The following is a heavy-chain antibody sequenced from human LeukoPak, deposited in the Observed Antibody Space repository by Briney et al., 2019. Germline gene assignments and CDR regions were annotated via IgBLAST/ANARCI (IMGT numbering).Heavy chain of an antibody. D-gene: IGHD1-26*01. V-gene: IGHV1-8*01. J-gene: IGHJ4*02. CDR3: ATSVGGGSYSPILPYYFDY. Sequence: GASVKVSCKASGYMFTSYDINWVRQATGQGLEWMGWMNPNSGNTGFGQKFQGRVTMTRDTSISTAYMELSSLRSEDTAVYYCATSVGGGSYSPILPYYFDYWGQGTLVTVSS. CDR2: MNPNSGNT. CDR1: GYMFTSYD.